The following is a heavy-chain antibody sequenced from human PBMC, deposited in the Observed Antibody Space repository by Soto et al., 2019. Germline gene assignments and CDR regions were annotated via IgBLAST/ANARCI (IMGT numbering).Heavy chain of an antibody. D-gene: IGHD2-2*01. CDR1: GCSSTSYW. Sequence: GESLRNCRKGSGCSSTSYWIGWVSQKHGKGLEWMGIIYPGDSDTRYSPSFQGQVTISADKSISTAYLQWSSLKASDTAMYYCARQGYCSITSCYYDMDVWVKRTTVTVSS. CDR2: IYPGDSDT. J-gene: IGHJ6*03. CDR3: ARQGYCSITSCYYDMDV. V-gene: IGHV5-51*01.